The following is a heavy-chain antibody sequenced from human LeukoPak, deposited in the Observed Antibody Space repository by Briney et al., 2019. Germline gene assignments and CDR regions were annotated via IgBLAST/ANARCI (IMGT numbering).Heavy chain of an antibody. D-gene: IGHD1-26*01. CDR2: INAGNGNT. V-gene: IGHV1-3*01. Sequence: ASVKVSCKASGYTFTSYAMQWVRQAPGQRLEWMGWINAGNGNTKYSQKFQGRVTMTTDTSTSTAYMELRSLRSDDTAVYYCARVPSGSYYRFDYWGQGTLVTVSS. CDR1: GYTFTSYA. CDR3: ARVPSGSYYRFDY. J-gene: IGHJ4*02.